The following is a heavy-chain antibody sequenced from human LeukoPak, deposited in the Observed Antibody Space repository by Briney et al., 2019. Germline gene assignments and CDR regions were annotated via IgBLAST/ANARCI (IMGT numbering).Heavy chain of an antibody. V-gene: IGHV3-66*01. D-gene: IGHD2-21*01. CDR3: AKTVQSYCAGDCHH. J-gene: IGHJ1*01. Sequence: PGGSLRLSCAASGFSVDGNYMTWVRQAPGKGLEWVSVIFSGDSIYYADSVKGRFTISRDNSKNTLNLQMNSLRAEDTAVYYCAKTVQSYCAGDCHHWGQGTLVTVSS. CDR1: GFSVDGNY. CDR2: IFSGDSI.